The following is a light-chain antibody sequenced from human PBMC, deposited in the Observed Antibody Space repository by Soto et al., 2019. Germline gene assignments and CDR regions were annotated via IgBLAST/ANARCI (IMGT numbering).Light chain of an antibody. CDR2: GAS. J-gene: IGKJ1*01. CDR1: QSVSSSY. V-gene: IGKV3-20*01. Sequence: EIVLTQSPGTLSLSPGERATLSCRASQSVSSSYLAWYQQKPGQAPRLLIYGASSRATGIPDRFSGSGSGXXFXPTISRLEPEDFAVYYCQQYGSSPWTFGQGTKVEIK. CDR3: QQYGSSPWT.